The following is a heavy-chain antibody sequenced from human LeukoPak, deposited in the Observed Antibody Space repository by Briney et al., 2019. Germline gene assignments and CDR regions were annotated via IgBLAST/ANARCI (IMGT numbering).Heavy chain of an antibody. J-gene: IGHJ5*02. CDR1: GFNFSSYW. CDR2: VDVHGQGT. Sequence: GGSLRLSCAASGFNFSSYWMHWVRQAPGKGPVWVSRVDVHGQGTAYADSVKGRFTISRDNAKNTLSLQMNSLSAEDTAVYYCARSNYDSTTFYYHLDLWGQGTLVTVSS. CDR3: ARSNYDSTTFYYHLDL. D-gene: IGHD2/OR15-2a*01. V-gene: IGHV3-74*01.